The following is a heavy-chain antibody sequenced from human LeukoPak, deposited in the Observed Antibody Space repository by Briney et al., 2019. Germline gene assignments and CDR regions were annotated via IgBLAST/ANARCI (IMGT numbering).Heavy chain of an antibody. CDR1: GFTFSSYA. V-gene: IGHV3-23*01. J-gene: IGHJ6*04. CDR3: AKCIEDFYDYGMDV. Sequence: GGSLRLSCAASGFTFSSYAMSWVRQAPGKGLEWVSAISGSGGCTYYADSVKGRFTISRDNSKNTLYLQMNSLRAEDTAVYYCAKCIEDFYDYGMDVWGKGTTVTVSS. CDR2: ISGSGGCT.